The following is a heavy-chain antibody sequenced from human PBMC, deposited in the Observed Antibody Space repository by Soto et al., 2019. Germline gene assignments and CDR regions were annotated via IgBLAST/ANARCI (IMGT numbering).Heavy chain of an antibody. V-gene: IGHV4-31*03. CDR1: GGSISSGGYY. CDR2: IYYSGST. CDR3: ARWPQLEPRFDY. J-gene: IGHJ4*02. D-gene: IGHD1-1*01. Sequence: SETLSLTCPVSGGSISSGGYYWSWIRQHPGKGLEWIGYIYYSGSTYYNPSLKSRVTISVDTSKNQFSLKLSSVTAADTAVYYCARWPQLEPRFDYWGQGTLVTVSS.